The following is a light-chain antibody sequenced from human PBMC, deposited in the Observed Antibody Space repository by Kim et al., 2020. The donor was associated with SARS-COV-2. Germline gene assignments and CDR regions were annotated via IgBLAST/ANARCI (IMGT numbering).Light chain of an antibody. V-gene: IGLV3-1*01. Sequence: VSPGQTASITCSGDKLGDKYACWYQQKPGQSPVVVIHQDSKRPSGIPERFSGSNSGNTATLTISGTQAMDEADYYCQAWDSRTVVFGGGTKVTVL. CDR3: QAWDSRTVV. J-gene: IGLJ2*01. CDR1: KLGDKY. CDR2: QDS.